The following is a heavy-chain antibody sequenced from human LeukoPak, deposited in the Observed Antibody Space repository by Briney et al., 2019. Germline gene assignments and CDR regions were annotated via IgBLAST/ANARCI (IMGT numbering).Heavy chain of an antibody. D-gene: IGHD2/OR15-2a*01. J-gene: IGHJ4*02. Sequence: RPGGSLRLSCAASGFTFSSSAMSWVRQAPGKGLEWVSSISGSGGSPYYADSVKGRFTISRDNSKNTLYLQMNSLRAEDTAVYYCAKGPLLWDWGQGTLVTVSS. CDR1: GFTFSSSA. V-gene: IGHV3-23*01. CDR3: AKGPLLWD. CDR2: ISGSGGSP.